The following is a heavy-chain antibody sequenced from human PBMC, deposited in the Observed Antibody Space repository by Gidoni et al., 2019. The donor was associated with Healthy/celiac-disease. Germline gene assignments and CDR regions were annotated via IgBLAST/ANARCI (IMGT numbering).Heavy chain of an antibody. Sequence: QVQLQESGPGLVKPSQTLSLPCPVSGGSISSGCYSWSWIRQPPGKGLEWIGYIYDSGSTYYNPCLKSRAIITVDTSKNQFSRNLSAVTAADTAVYYCARGGVTFGGVIAHFDYWGQGTLVTVSS. CDR1: GGSISSGCYS. CDR2: IYDSGST. D-gene: IGHD3-16*02. J-gene: IGHJ4*02. CDR3: ARGGVTFGGVIAHFDY. V-gene: IGHV4-31*03.